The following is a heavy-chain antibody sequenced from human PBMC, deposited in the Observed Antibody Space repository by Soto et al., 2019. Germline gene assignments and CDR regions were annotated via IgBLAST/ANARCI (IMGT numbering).Heavy chain of an antibody. V-gene: IGHV4-59*08. CDR1: GGSISSYY. CDR2: IYYSGST. J-gene: IGHJ6*02. D-gene: IGHD2-15*01. Sequence: QVQLQESGPGLVKPSETLSLTCTVSGGSISSYYWSWIRQPPGKGLEWIGYIYYSGSTNYNPSLKSRVTISVDTSKNQFSLKLSSVTAADTAVYYCARQGYGGTSYYYYGMDVWGQGTTVTVSS. CDR3: ARQGYGGTSYYYYGMDV.